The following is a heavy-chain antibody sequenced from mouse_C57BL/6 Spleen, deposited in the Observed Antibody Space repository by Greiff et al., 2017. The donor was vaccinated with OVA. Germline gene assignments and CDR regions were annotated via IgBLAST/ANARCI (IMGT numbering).Heavy chain of an antibody. J-gene: IGHJ4*01. CDR3: ARGGYDYDLYAMDY. CDR2: ISSGSSTI. V-gene: IGHV5-17*01. Sequence: EVKLEESGGGLVKPGGSLKLSCAASGFTFSDYGMHWVRQAPEKGLEWVVYISSGSSTIYYADTVKGRFTISRDNAKNTLFLQMTSLRSEDTAMYYCARGGYDYDLYAMDYWGQGTSVTVSS. D-gene: IGHD2-4*01. CDR1: GFTFSDYG.